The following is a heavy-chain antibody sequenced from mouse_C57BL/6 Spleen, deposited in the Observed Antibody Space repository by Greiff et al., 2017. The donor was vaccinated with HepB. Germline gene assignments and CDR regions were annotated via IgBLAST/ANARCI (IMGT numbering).Heavy chain of an antibody. CDR3: AENYYGGY. V-gene: IGHV1-82*01. J-gene: IGHJ2*01. CDR2: IYPGDGDT. CDR1: GYAFSSSW. Sequence: VQLQLSGPELVKPGASVKISCKASGYAFSSSWMNWVKQRPGKGLEWIGRIYPGDGDTNYNGKFKGKATLTADKSSSTAYMQLSSLTSEDSAVYFCAENYYGGYWGQGTTLTVSS. D-gene: IGHD1-2*01.